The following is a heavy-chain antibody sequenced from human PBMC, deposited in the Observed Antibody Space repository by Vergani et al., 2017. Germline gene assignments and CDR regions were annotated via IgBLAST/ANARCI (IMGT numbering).Heavy chain of an antibody. Sequence: QVQLVESGGGVVQPGRSLRLSCAASGFTFSSYGMHWVRQAPGKELEWVAVISYDGSNKYYADSVKGRFTISRDNSKNTLYLQMNSLRAEDTAVYYCAKTIFGVVTIPYFDYWGQGTLVTVSS. D-gene: IGHD3-3*01. CDR2: ISYDGSNK. CDR3: AKTIFGVVTIPYFDY. J-gene: IGHJ4*02. CDR1: GFTFSSYG. V-gene: IGHV3-30*18.